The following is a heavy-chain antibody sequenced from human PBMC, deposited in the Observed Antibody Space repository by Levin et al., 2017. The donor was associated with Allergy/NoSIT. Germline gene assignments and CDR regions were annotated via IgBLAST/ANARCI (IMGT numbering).Heavy chain of an antibody. Sequence: PGGSLRLSCAASGFTFSSYWMSWVRQAPGKGLEWVANIKQDGSEKYYVDSVKGRFTISRDNAKNSLYLQMNSLRAEDTAVYYCARTRGYSYYDFWGTHDAFDIWGQGTMVTVSS. J-gene: IGHJ3*02. D-gene: IGHD3-3*01. V-gene: IGHV3-7*03. CDR2: IKQDGSEK. CDR3: ARTRGYSYYDFWGTHDAFDI. CDR1: GFTFSSYW.